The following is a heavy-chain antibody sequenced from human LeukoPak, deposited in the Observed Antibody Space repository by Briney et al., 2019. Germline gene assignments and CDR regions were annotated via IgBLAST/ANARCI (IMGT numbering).Heavy chain of an antibody. Sequence: GGSLRLSCAASGFTFSSYAMSWVRQAPGKGLEWVSAISGSGGSTYYADSVKGRFTISRDNSKNTLYLQMNSLRAEDTAVYYCAKDVSVVWFGELHAFDIWGQGTMVTVSS. J-gene: IGHJ3*02. CDR3: AKDVSVVWFGELHAFDI. CDR1: GFTFSSYA. CDR2: ISGSGGST. V-gene: IGHV3-23*01. D-gene: IGHD3-10*01.